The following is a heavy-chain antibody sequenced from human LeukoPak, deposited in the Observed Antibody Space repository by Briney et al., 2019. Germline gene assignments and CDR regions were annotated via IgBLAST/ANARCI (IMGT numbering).Heavy chain of an antibody. CDR1: AASISSSSYY. V-gene: IGHV4-39*01. CDR3: ARYMPGTMFDY. J-gene: IGHJ4*02. D-gene: IGHD4/OR15-4a*01. CDR2: FYYIGST. Sequence: SETLSLTCIVSAASISSSSYYWGWIRQPRGKGLEWIGSFYYIGSTHYSPSLKSRVTISVDTSKNHFSLKLSSVTAADTAIYYCARYMPGTMFDYCGQGTLVTVSS.